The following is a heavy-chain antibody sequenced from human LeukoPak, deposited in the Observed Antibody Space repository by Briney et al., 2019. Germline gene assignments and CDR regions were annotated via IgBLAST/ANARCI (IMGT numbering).Heavy chain of an antibody. D-gene: IGHD3-3*01. CDR3: AKGTQPSIFGVVGFSDV. J-gene: IGHJ6*04. V-gene: IGHV3-23*01. CDR2: ISGSGGST. Sequence: GGSLRLSCAASGFTFSSYAMSWVRQAPGKGLEWVSAISGSGGSTYYADSVKGRFTISGDNSKNTLYLQMNSLRAEDTAVYYCAKGTQPSIFGVVGFSDVWGKGTTVTVSS. CDR1: GFTFSSYA.